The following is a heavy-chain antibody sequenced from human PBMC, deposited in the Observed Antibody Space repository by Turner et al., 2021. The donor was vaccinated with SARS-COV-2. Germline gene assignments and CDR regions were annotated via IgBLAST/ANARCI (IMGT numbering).Heavy chain of an antibody. J-gene: IGHJ6*02. CDR2: IYYSGST. D-gene: IGHD6-13*01. Sequence: QLQLQESGPGLVKPSETLSLTCTVSGGSISSSSYYWGWIRQPPGKGLEWIGSIYYSGSTYYNPSLKSRVTTSVDTSKNQFSLNLSSVTAADTAVYYCATSTVAGTELNYYGMDVWGQGTTVTVS. CDR1: GGSISSSSYY. V-gene: IGHV4-39*01. CDR3: ATSTVAGTELNYYGMDV.